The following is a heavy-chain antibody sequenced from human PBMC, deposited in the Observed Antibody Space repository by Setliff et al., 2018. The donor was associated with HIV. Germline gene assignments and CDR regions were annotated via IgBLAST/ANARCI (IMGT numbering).Heavy chain of an antibody. CDR1: GFTFSSYG. CDR2: ISSRGGSV. CDR3: GKAPYPQYYYYYMDV. D-gene: IGHD3-16*01. V-gene: IGHV3-21*01. Sequence: GGSLRLSCVASGFTFSSYGMSWVRQAPGKGLEWVSSISSRGGSVYYADSVRGRFTISRDNANNLLYLQMNSLRAEDTAVYYCGKAPYPQYYYYYMDVWGKGTTVTVSS. J-gene: IGHJ6*03.